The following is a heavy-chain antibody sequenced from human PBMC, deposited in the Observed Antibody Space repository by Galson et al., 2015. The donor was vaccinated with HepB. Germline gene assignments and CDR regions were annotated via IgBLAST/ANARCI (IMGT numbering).Heavy chain of an antibody. CDR1: GFSFTSYA. J-gene: IGHJ4*02. CDR3: AKDFIMVANKPYHFHY. V-gene: IGHV3-23*01. Sequence: SLRLSCAASGFSFTSYAMTWVRQAPGKGLEWVSSITSSGGYSYYTDSLKGRFTVSRDNSKNTLLLQLNSLRAEDTAMYFCAKDFIMVANKPYHFHYWGQGTLVTVSS. D-gene: IGHD2-15*01. CDR2: ITSSGGYS.